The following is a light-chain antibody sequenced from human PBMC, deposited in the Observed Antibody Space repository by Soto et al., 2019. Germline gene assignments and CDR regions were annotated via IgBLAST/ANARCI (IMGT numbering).Light chain of an antibody. J-gene: IGLJ6*01. CDR2: EVS. Sequence: QSALTQPASVSGSPGQSITISYTGTSSNVGGSNYVSWYQHHPGKAPKLMMYEVSNRPSGVSNRFSGSKSGNTASLTNSGLQAEDEADYYCISYTSSSTPDVVGTGTKLTVL. CDR3: ISYTSSSTPDV. V-gene: IGLV2-14*01. CDR1: SSNVGGSNY.